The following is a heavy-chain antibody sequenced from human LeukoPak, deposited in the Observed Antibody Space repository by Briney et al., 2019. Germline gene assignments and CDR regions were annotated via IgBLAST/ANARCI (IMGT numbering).Heavy chain of an antibody. Sequence: TGGSLRLSCAASGFSFSSHGMSWVRQAPGKGLEWVSGIIGGAGGTYYADSVKGRFTISRDNAKNTLYLQMNSLRAEDTAVYYCARVLGAYSNIYGPDFDYWGQGTLVTVSS. J-gene: IGHJ4*02. CDR3: ARVLGAYSNIYGPDFDY. CDR1: GFSFSSHG. CDR2: IIGGAGGT. V-gene: IGHV3-23*01. D-gene: IGHD3-16*01.